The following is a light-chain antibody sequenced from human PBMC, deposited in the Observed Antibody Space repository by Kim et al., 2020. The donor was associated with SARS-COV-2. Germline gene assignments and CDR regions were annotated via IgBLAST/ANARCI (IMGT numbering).Light chain of an antibody. J-gene: IGLJ2*01. CDR1: NIENKN. V-gene: IGLV3-9*01. CDR2: RDK. Sequence: SVALGQTATIPCGGNNIENKNVHWYHQRPGQAPVLVMYRDKKRPSGIPERLSGSNSGNTATLTISRVEAGDEGDYYCQVWDSRTVGFGGGTQLTVL. CDR3: QVWDSRTVG.